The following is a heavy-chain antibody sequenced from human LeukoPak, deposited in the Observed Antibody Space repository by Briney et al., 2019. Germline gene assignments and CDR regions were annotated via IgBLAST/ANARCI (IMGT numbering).Heavy chain of an antibody. CDR3: ARADFYGSGSHPPGGFDY. D-gene: IGHD3-10*01. CDR1: GFTLSTYA. V-gene: IGHV3-30*04. CDR2: ISYDGSDT. Sequence: GGSLRLPCAASGFTLSTYAMHWVRQAPGEGLEWVAVISYDGSDTYYADSVKGRFTISRDSSKNTLYLQMTSLRAEDTAVYYCARADFYGSGSHPPGGFDYWGQGTLVTVSS. J-gene: IGHJ4*02.